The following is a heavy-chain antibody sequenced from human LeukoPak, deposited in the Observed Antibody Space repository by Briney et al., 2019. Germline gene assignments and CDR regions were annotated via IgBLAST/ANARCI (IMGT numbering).Heavy chain of an antibody. Sequence: SETLSLTCAVFGGSFDGYYWTWIRQSPEKGLEWIGEIVYSGSTNYNACLKSRGTISVNTSKNQFSLKLSYVTAADTAVYYCARETSQKGAHYMDVWGKGTTVTISS. CDR2: IVYSGST. CDR3: ARETSQKGAHYMDV. J-gene: IGHJ6*03. D-gene: IGHD3-16*01. CDR1: GGSFDGYY. V-gene: IGHV4-34*12.